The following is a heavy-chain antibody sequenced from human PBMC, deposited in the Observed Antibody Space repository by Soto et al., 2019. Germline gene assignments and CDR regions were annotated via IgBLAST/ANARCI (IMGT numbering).Heavy chain of an antibody. Sequence: GGSLRLSCAASRFTFNSYGMHWVRQAPGKGLEWVAVIWYDGSNKYYADSVKGRFTISRDNSRNTLYLQTNSLRAEDTAVYYCARDVGQKLGIDYWGQGTLVTVSS. CDR2: IWYDGSNK. CDR1: RFTFNSYG. J-gene: IGHJ4*02. V-gene: IGHV3-33*01. D-gene: IGHD6-13*01. CDR3: ARDVGQKLGIDY.